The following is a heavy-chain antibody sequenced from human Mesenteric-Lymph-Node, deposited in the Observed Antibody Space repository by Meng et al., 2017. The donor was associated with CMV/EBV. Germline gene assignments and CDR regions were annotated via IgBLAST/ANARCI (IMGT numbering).Heavy chain of an antibody. Sequence: GSLRLSCAVSGGSISSYYWSWIRQPPGKGLEWIGYVYYSGSTKYNPSLKSRVTISVDTSKNQFSLKLSSVTAADTAVYYCAREGSGNHDAFDIWGQGTMVTVSS. CDR1: GGSISSYY. V-gene: IGHV4-59*12. CDR2: VYYSGST. D-gene: IGHD1-14*01. CDR3: AREGSGNHDAFDI. J-gene: IGHJ3*02.